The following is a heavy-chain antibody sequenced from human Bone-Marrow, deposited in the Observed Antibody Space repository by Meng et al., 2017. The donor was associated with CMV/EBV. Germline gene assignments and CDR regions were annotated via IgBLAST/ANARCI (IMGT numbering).Heavy chain of an antibody. Sequence: GESLKISCAASGFSFTTYALNWVRQAPGKGLERVAVIYSGDNGAYYRDSVRGRFTISRDNSKNTLFLQMNSLRAEDTAVYYCAKAGSVRNYARFFDYWGPGNLVNVAS. CDR2: IYSGDNGA. CDR3: AKAGSVRNYARFFDY. CDR1: GFSFTTYA. D-gene: IGHD4-11*01. V-gene: IGHV3-23*03. J-gene: IGHJ4*02.